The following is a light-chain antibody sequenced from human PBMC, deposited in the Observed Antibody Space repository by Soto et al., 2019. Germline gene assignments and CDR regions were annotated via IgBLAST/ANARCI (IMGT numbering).Light chain of an antibody. CDR2: GTS. V-gene: IGKV3-20*01. J-gene: IGKJ1*01. CDR1: RSVSDTL. Sequence: EIVLTQSPGTLSLSPCERATLSSSADRSVSDTLLTWFQQKPGQAPRLLIFGTSNRAPGIPDRFSGSGSGTDFTLTISRLEPDDFAVYYCQHYGDSSWTFGQGTKVDTK. CDR3: QHYGDSSWT.